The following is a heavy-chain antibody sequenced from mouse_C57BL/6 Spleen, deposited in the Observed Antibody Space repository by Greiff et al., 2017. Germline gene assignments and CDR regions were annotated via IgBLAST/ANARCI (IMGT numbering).Heavy chain of an antibody. Sequence: QVQLQQSGPGLVQPSQSLSITCTVSGFSLTSYGVHWVRQSPGKGLEWLGVIWSGGSTDYNAAFISRLSISKDNSKSQVFFKMNSLQADDIAIYYCARNDGYYLYAMDYWGQGTSVTVSS. CDR3: ARNDGYYLYAMDY. CDR2: IWSGGST. V-gene: IGHV2-2*01. J-gene: IGHJ4*01. D-gene: IGHD2-3*01. CDR1: GFSLTSYG.